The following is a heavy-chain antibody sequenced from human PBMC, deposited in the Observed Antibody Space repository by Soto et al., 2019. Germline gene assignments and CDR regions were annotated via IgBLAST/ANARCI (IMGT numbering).Heavy chain of an antibody. CDR3: ARGMTTVYNWFDP. CDR2: IYHSGST. Sequence: SETLSLTCAVSGGSISSSNWWSWVRQPPGKGLEWIGEIYHSGSTNYNPSLKSRVTISVDKSKNQFSLKLSSVTAADTAVYCCARGMTTVYNWFDPWGQGTLVTVSS. CDR1: GGSISSSNW. V-gene: IGHV4-4*01. J-gene: IGHJ5*02. D-gene: IGHD4-4*01.